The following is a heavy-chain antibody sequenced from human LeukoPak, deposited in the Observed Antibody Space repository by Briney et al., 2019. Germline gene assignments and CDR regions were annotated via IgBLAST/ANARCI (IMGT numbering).Heavy chain of an antibody. Sequence: PGGSLRLSCAASGLIFSSYSFNWVRQAPGKGLEWVSSISSTSRYIYYADSVKGRFTISRDNAKNSLYLQLNSLRAEDTAVFYCARGLGSGWGNWYFDLWGRGTLVTVSS. J-gene: IGHJ2*01. CDR1: GLIFSSYS. V-gene: IGHV3-21*01. CDR3: ARGLGSGWGNWYFDL. D-gene: IGHD6-19*01. CDR2: ISSTSRYI.